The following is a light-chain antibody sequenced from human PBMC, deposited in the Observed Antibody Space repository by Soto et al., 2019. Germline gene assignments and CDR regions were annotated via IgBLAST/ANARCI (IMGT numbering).Light chain of an antibody. Sequence: QSVLTQPASVSGSPGQSITISCTGTSSDIGNYNLVSWYQQHPGKVPKFIIYEVSKRPSGISNRFSCSKSGNTASLTISGLQDEDVADYYCCSFAMSSTYVFGSGTKLTVL. CDR1: SSDIGNYNL. V-gene: IGLV2-23*02. CDR2: EVS. CDR3: CSFAMSSTYV. J-gene: IGLJ1*01.